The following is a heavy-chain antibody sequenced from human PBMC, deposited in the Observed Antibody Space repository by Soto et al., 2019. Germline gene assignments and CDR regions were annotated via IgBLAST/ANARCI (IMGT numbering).Heavy chain of an antibody. Sequence: QVHLVQSGAEVKKPGASVKVSCQGSGYAFTTYGITWVRQAPGQGLEWMGWISAHNGNTNYAQKPQGRVTVTRDTSTSTAYMELRSLRYDDTAVYYCARGGYGDYWGQGALVTVSS. J-gene: IGHJ4*02. CDR1: GYAFTTYG. CDR3: ARGGYGDY. D-gene: IGHD1-1*01. CDR2: ISAHNGNT. V-gene: IGHV1-18*01.